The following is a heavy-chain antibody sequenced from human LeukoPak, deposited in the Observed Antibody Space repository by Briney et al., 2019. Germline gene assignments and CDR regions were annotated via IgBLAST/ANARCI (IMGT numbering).Heavy chain of an antibody. CDR3: ARGRGGPPFDY. CDR2: ISADGGTT. J-gene: IGHJ4*02. V-gene: IGHV3-64*02. CDR1: GFSFRGYG. Sequence: PGGSLRLSCAASGFSFRGYGMHWVRQAPGKGLEYVSAISADGGTTYYADSVKDRFIISRDNSKNTLYLQMGSLGNEDMAVYYCARGRGGPPFDYWGQGALVTVSS.